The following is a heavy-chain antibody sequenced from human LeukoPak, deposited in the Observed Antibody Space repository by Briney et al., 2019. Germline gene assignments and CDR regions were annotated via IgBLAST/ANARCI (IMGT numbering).Heavy chain of an antibody. CDR3: ARDGLRYFDWFDY. D-gene: IGHD3-9*01. V-gene: IGHV3-66*01. Sequence: GGSLRLSCAASGFTVSSNYMSWVRQAPGKGLEWVSAIYSGGSTYYADSVKGRFTISRDNSKNTLYLQMNSLRAEDTAVYYCARDGLRYFDWFDYWGQGTLVTVSS. CDR2: IYSGGST. CDR1: GFTVSSNY. J-gene: IGHJ4*02.